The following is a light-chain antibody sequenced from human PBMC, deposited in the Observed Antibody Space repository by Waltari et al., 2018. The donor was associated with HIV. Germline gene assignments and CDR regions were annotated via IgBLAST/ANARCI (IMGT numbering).Light chain of an antibody. CDR1: SSNIGRTS. CDR3: AAWDDSLRGVV. J-gene: IGLJ2*01. V-gene: IGLV1-47*01. Sequence: QSVLTQPPSASGTPGQRVTISCSGSSSNIGRTSVHWYQQLPGTTPKLLIYRNNQRPSGVPDRFSGSKSGTSASLAISGLRSEHEADYYCAAWDDSLRGVVFGGGTKLTVL. CDR2: RNN.